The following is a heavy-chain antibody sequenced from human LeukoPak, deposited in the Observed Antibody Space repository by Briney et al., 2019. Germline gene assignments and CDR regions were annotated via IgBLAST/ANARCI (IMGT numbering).Heavy chain of an antibody. V-gene: IGHV4-38-2*01. Sequence: SETLSLTCAVSGYSITSGYYWGWIRQPPGKGLEWIGNTYHSGSTYYNPSLKSRVTISVDTSKNQFSLKLSSVTAADTAVYYCARVYSSGWYPHYFDYWGQGTLVTVSS. D-gene: IGHD6-19*01. CDR2: TYHSGST. J-gene: IGHJ4*02. CDR1: GYSITSGYY. CDR3: ARVYSSGWYPHYFDY.